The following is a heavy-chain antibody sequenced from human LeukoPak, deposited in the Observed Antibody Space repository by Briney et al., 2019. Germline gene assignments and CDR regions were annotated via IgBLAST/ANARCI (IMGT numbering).Heavy chain of an antibody. CDR1: GFTFSSYA. V-gene: IGHV3-30*04. CDR3: ARDGSVTAIPFDY. Sequence: GGSLRLSCAASGFTFSSYAMHWVRQAPGKGLEWVAVISYDGSNKYYADSVKGRFTISRDNSKNTLYLQMNSLRAEDTAVYYCARDGSVTAIPFDYWGQGTLVTVSS. J-gene: IGHJ4*02. D-gene: IGHD2-21*02. CDR2: ISYDGSNK.